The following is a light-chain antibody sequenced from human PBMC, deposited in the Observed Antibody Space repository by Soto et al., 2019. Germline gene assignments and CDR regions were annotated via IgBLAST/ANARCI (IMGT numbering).Light chain of an antibody. CDR3: QAYDSSLSVV. V-gene: IGLV1-40*01. Sequence: QSVLTQPPSVSGAPGQRVTISCTGSSSNIGAGYDVHWYQQLPGTAPKLLIYGNSNRPSGVPDRFSGSKSGTSASLAITGLQAEDEADYYFQAYDSSLSVVFGGGTKVTV. J-gene: IGLJ2*01. CDR2: GNS. CDR1: SSNIGAGYD.